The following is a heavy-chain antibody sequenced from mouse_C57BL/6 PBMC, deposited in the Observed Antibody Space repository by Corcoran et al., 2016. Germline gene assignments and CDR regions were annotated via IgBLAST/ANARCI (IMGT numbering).Heavy chain of an antibody. Sequence: EVQLQQSGPELVKPGASVKISCKASGYTFTDYYMNWVKQSHGKSLEWIGDINPNNGGTSYNQKFKGKATLTVDKSSSTAYMELRSLTSEDSAVYYCARKSPNYGSSYSFAYWGQGTLVTVSA. CDR1: GYTFTDYY. CDR3: ARKSPNYGSSYSFAY. J-gene: IGHJ3*01. V-gene: IGHV1-26*01. D-gene: IGHD1-1*01. CDR2: INPNNGGT.